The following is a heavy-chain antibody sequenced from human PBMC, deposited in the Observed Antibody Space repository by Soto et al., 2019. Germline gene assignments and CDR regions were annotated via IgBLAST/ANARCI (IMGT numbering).Heavy chain of an antibody. CDR1: GFTFSTYW. CDR3: ARGGLRSYWFDP. D-gene: IGHD3-10*01. J-gene: IGHJ5*02. CDR2: IIGDGSTT. Sequence: EVQLVESGGGLVQPGGSLRLSCAASGFTFSTYWMHWVRQAPEKGLVWVSRIIGDGSTTNYADSVKGRFTISRDNAKNMLYLQVSGLRAEDTAVYYCARGGLRSYWFDPWGQGTLVTVSS. V-gene: IGHV3-74*01.